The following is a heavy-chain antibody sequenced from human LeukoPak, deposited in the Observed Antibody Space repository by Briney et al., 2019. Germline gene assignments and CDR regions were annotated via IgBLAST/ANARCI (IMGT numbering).Heavy chain of an antibody. Sequence: PSETLSLTCTVSGGSISSYYWSWIRQPPGKGLEWIGYIYYSGSTNYNPSLKSRVTISVDTSKNQFSLKLSSVTAADTAVYYCARAHPEEQLVRGAFDIWGQGTMVTVSS. D-gene: IGHD6-6*01. CDR3: ARAHPEEQLVRGAFDI. CDR1: GGSISSYY. J-gene: IGHJ3*02. V-gene: IGHV4-59*01. CDR2: IYYSGST.